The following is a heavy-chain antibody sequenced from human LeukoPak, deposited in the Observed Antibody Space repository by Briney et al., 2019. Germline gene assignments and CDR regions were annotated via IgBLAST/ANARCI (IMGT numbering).Heavy chain of an antibody. J-gene: IGHJ3*02. CDR3: ARGWGSSVYASAFDI. CDR1: GFTFSSYG. CDR2: ISYDESRK. V-gene: IGHV3-33*05. D-gene: IGHD3-22*01. Sequence: GGSLRLSCAASGFTFSSYGMHWVRQAPGKGLEWVSLISYDESRKYYADSVKGRFTISRDNSKNTLYLQMNGLRAEDTAVYYCARGWGSSVYASAFDIWGQGTMVTVSS.